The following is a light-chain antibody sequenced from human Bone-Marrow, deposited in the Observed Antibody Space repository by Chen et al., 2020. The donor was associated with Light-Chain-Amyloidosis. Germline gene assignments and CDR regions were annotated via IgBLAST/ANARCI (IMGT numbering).Light chain of an antibody. J-gene: IGLJ3*02. V-gene: IGLV3-21*02. CDR1: NMGSIS. CDR2: DDS. Sequence: SYVLTQPSSVSVAPGQTATNACGGNNMGSISVHWYQQTPGQAPLLVVYDDSDRPSGIPERLSGSNSGNTATLTISRVEAGDEADYYCQVWDRSSDRPVFGGGTKLTVL. CDR3: QVWDRSSDRPV.